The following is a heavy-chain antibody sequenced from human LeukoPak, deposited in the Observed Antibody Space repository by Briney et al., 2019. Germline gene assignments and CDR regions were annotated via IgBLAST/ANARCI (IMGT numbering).Heavy chain of an antibody. Sequence: ASVKVSCKVSGYTFTSYDINWVRQATGQGLEWMGWMSPNSGNTGYAQKFQGRVTMTRNTSISTAYMELSSLRSDDTAVYYCARDLSAVLRYFDWLPRDAFDIWGQGTMVTVSS. CDR2: MSPNSGNT. J-gene: IGHJ3*02. CDR1: GYTFTSYD. D-gene: IGHD3-9*01. CDR3: ARDLSAVLRYFDWLPRDAFDI. V-gene: IGHV1-8*01.